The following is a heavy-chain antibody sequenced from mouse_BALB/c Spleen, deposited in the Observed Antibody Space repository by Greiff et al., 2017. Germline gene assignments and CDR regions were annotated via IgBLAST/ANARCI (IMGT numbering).Heavy chain of an antibody. CDR2: ISSGSSTI. CDR3: ARLGDYDAWYFDG. CDR1: GFTFSSFG. V-gene: IGHV5-17*02. D-gene: IGHD2-4*01. J-gene: IGHJ1*01. Sequence: EVQRVESGGGLVQPGGSRKLSCAASGFTFSSFGMHWVRQAPEKGLEWVAYISSGSSTIYYADTVKGRFTISRDNPKNTLFLQMTSLRSEDTAMYYCARLGDYDAWYFDGWGAGTTVTVSS.